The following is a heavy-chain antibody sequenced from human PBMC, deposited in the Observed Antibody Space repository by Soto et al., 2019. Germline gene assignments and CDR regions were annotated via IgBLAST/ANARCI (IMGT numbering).Heavy chain of an antibody. V-gene: IGHV1-3*01. J-gene: IGHJ4*02. CDR3: ARDGYNPNNFDY. CDR1: GYTFTSYA. CDR2: INAGNGNT. D-gene: IGHD5-12*01. Sequence: ASVKVSCKASGYTFTSYAMHWVRQAPGQRLEWMGWINAGNGNTKYSQKFQGRVTITRDASASTAYMELSSLRSEDTAVYYGARDGYNPNNFDYWGKGTLVTVSS.